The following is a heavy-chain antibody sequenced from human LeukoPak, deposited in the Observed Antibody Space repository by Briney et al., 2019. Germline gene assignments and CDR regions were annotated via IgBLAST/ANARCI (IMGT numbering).Heavy chain of an antibody. D-gene: IGHD3-10*01. J-gene: IGHJ5*02. CDR2: FSESGNT. CDR1: GVPITTIDYF. Sequence: AETLSLTCSVSGVPITTIDYFWTSIRQPPGKGLEWIGSFSESGNTYSNPSLKTRVTLLRDTSKNQFSLMLNSVTAADTAVYFCASTYYYNSATPNWFDTWGQGVVVTVSS. V-gene: IGHV4-39*01. CDR3: ASTYYYNSATPNWFDT.